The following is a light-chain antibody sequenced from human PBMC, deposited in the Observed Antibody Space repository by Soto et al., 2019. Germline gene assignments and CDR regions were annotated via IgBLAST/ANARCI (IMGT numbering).Light chain of an antibody. V-gene: IGKV3-20*01. J-gene: IGKJ3*01. CDR2: GAS. CDR1: QSVSSTY. Sequence: EVVLTQSPGTLSLSPGERATLSCRASQSVSSTYVAWYQQTPGQAPRLLISGASNRATGIPDRFAGSGSGTDFTLTISRLEPEDSAVYYCQQYGRSPTTFGPGTKVEIK. CDR3: QQYGRSPTT.